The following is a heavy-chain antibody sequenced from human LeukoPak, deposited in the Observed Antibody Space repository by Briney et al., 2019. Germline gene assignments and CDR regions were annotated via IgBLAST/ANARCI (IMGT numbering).Heavy chain of an antibody. J-gene: IGHJ4*02. CDR1: GFTFSSSA. V-gene: IGHV3-23*01. CDR2: ISASGGST. Sequence: PGGSLRLSCAASGFTFSSSAMSWVRQVPGKGLEWVSGISASGGSTYYADSVRGRFTISRDNSKNTLYLQMNSLRADDTAVYYCAKESGRYYGSGFCDYWGQGTLVTVSS. CDR3: AKESGRYYGSGFCDY. D-gene: IGHD3-10*01.